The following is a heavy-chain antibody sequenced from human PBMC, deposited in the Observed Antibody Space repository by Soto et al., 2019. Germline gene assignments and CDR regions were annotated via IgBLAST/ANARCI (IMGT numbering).Heavy chain of an antibody. CDR1: GVSFSGYY. J-gene: IGHJ6*02. V-gene: IGHV4-34*01. Sequence: SDTLSLTCAFYGVSFSGYYWSCIRQAPGKGLEWIGEINHSGSTNYNPSLKSRVTISVDTSKNQFSLKLSSVTAADTAVYYCAREPYDFWSGYYYYYGMDVWDQGTTVTVSS. CDR3: AREPYDFWSGYYYYYGMDV. CDR2: INHSGST. D-gene: IGHD3-3*01.